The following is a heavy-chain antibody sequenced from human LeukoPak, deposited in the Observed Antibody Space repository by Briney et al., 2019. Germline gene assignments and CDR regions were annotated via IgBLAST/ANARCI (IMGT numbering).Heavy chain of an antibody. V-gene: IGHV4-59*12. CDR3: ASSHYDILTGYSYYFDY. J-gene: IGHJ4*02. CDR1: GGSISSYY. CDR2: IYYSGST. D-gene: IGHD3-9*01. Sequence: PSETLSLTCTVSGGSISSYYWSWIRQPPGKGLEWIGYIYYSGSTNYNPSLKSRVTISVDRSKNQFSLKLSSVTAADTAVYYCASSHYDILTGYSYYFDYWGQGTLVTVSS.